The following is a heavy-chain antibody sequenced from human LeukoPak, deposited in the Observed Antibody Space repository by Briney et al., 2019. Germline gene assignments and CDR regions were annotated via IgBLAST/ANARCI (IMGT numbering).Heavy chain of an antibody. V-gene: IGHV4-30-4*01. D-gene: IGHD3-22*01. CDR3: ARPYYYDSRIDP. Sequence: SQTLSLTCTVSGGSISSGDYYWSWIRQPPGKGLGWIAYMYYSGSTYYNPSLKSRVTMSAVTSKNQLSLKLSSVTAADTAVYYCARPYYYDSRIDPWGQGILVTVSS. CDR1: GGSISSGDYY. CDR2: MYYSGST. J-gene: IGHJ5*02.